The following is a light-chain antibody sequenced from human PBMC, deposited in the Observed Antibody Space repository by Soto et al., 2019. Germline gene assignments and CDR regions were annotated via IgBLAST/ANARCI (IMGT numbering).Light chain of an antibody. CDR1: SSDVGGYNY. CDR2: EVS. V-gene: IGLV2-14*01. CDR3: SSYTSSSTRL. J-gene: IGLJ3*02. Sequence: QSVLTQPASVSGSPGQSITISCTGTSSDVGGYNYVSWYQQHPGKAPKLMIYEVSNRPSGVSNRFSGSKSGNTASLTISGLQADDEADYYCSSYTSSSTRLFGAGTKVTVL.